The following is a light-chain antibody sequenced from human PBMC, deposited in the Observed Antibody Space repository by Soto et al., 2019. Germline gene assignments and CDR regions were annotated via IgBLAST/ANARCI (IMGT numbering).Light chain of an antibody. J-gene: IGLJ2*01. CDR3: QSYDSSLRRV. Sequence: QSALTQPRSVSGSPGQSVTISCTGTSSDVGTYNYVSWYQQHPGKAPKLMIYDVSQRPSGVPDRFSGSKSGNTASLTISGLQAEDEADYYCQSYDSSLRRVFGGGTKLTVL. CDR2: DVS. V-gene: IGLV2-11*01. CDR1: SSDVGTYNY.